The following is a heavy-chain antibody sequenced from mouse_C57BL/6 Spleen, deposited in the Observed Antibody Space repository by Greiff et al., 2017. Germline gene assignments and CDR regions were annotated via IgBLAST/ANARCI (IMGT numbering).Heavy chain of an antibody. Sequence: VKLQESGAELARPGASVKLSCKASGYTFTSYGISWVKQRTGQGLEWIGEIYPRSGNTYYNEKFKGKATLTADKSSSTAYMELRSLTSEDSAVYFCARKGITTVVATDWYFDVWGTGTTVTVSS. J-gene: IGHJ1*03. CDR3: ARKGITTVVATDWYFDV. CDR1: GYTFTSYG. D-gene: IGHD1-1*01. CDR2: IYPRSGNT. V-gene: IGHV1-81*01.